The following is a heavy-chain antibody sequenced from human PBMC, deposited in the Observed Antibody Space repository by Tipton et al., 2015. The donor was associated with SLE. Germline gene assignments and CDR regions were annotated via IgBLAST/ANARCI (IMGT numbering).Heavy chain of an antibody. CDR1: GGSITSGSYY. CDR3: ARGRAITILTALFFDY. V-gene: IGHV4-61*02. CDR2: IYNTGAT. J-gene: IGHJ4*02. Sequence: TLSLTCTVSGGSITSGSYYWSWIRQPAGQGLEWIGRIYNTGATYYNPSLKSRVTVSVDTSKNQFSLKLSSVTAADTAVYYCARGRAITILTALFFDYWGQGTLVTVSP. D-gene: IGHD3-3*01.